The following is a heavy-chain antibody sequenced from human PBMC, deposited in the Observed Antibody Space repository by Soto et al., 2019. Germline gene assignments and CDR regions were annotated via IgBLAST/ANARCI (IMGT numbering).Heavy chain of an antibody. CDR2: MYWDDRDEDN. D-gene: IGHD2-15*01. J-gene: IGHJ4*02. CDR3: SHSEDGYEN. Sequence: QITLKESGPTLVKPTQTLTLTCTFPGFSLSSRGVGVGWIRQPPGKALEWLSLMYWDDRDEDNQYSPSLKSRLTITKDTSKKQVVLTMTNMDPVDTATYYCSHSEDGYENWGQGTLVTVSS. V-gene: IGHV2-5*02. CDR1: GFSLSSRGVG.